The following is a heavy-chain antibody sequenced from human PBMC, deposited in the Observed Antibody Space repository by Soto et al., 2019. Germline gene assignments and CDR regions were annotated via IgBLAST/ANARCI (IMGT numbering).Heavy chain of an antibody. CDR2: ISDDGSNK. D-gene: IGHD1-26*01. CDR3: AATYSGSYYAVDY. V-gene: IGHV3-30*03. J-gene: IGHJ4*02. Sequence: VQLVESGGGVVQPGRSLRLSCAASGFTFSSYGIHWVRQAPGKGLEWVAVISDDGSNKYYADSVKGRVTISRDNSKTTLWLQMNSLRPEDTAVFYCAATYSGSYYAVDYWGQGTLVTVSS. CDR1: GFTFSSYG.